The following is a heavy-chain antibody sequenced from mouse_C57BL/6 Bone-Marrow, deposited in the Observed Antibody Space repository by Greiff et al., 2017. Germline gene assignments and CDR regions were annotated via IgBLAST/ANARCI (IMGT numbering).Heavy chain of an antibody. CDR1: GYTFTDYY. J-gene: IGHJ4*01. V-gene: IGHV1-26*01. CDR3: ARTDSNYLYYYAMDY. CDR2: INPNNGGT. D-gene: IGHD2-5*01. Sequence: EVQLQQSGPELVKPGASVKISCTASGYTFTDYYMNWVKQSHGKSLEWIGDINPNNGGTSYNQKFKGKATLTVDKSSSTAYMELRSLTSEDSAVYYCARTDSNYLYYYAMDYWGQGTSVTVSS.